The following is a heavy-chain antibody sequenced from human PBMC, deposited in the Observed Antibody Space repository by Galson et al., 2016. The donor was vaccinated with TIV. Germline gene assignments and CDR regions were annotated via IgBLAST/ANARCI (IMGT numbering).Heavy chain of an antibody. CDR2: IDWDEDK. CDR1: GFSLSTSGMC. Sequence: PALVKPTQTLTLTCTFSGFSLSTSGMCVSWIRQPPGKALEWLARIDWDEDKYYSTSLKTRLTISKDTPKNQVVLIMTNMDPVDTATYYCARTRSAVAGASDIWGQGTMVTVSP. CDR3: ARTRSAVAGASDI. V-gene: IGHV2-70*11. J-gene: IGHJ3*02. D-gene: IGHD6-19*01.